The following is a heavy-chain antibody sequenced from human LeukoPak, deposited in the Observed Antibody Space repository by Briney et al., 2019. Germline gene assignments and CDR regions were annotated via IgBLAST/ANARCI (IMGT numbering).Heavy chain of an antibody. Sequence: GGSLRLSCAASGYTLSSYPMSSVRQAPGKGLELVSAISGSGGSTYYADSVKGRFTISRDNSKNTLYLQMNSLRAEDTAVYYCAKARGSYLTRPDYWGQGTLVTVSS. V-gene: IGHV3-23*01. CDR2: ISGSGGST. D-gene: IGHD1-26*01. CDR3: AKARGSYLTRPDY. J-gene: IGHJ4*02. CDR1: GYTLSSYP.